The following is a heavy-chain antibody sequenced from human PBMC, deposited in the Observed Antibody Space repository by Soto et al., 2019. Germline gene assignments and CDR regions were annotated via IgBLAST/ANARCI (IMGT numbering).Heavy chain of an antibody. D-gene: IGHD1-26*01. V-gene: IGHV4-34*01. CDR2: KNHSGST. J-gene: IGHJ5*02. Sequence: ASGTLSLTCAGYCWPLSGYFRSWIRPPPGEGLEWIGEKNHSGSTNYNPSLKSRVTISVDTSKNQFSLKLSSVTAADTAVYYCARGYSGSYYWFDPWGQGTLVTVSS. CDR1: CWPLSGYF. CDR3: ARGYSGSYYWFDP.